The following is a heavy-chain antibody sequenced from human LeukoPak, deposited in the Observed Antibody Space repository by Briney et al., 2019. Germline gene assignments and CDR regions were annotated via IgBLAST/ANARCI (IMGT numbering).Heavy chain of an antibody. D-gene: IGHD6-13*01. Sequence: PSDTLSLTCTVSGGSISGYYWSWIRQPPAKGLEWIGYIYYSGSANYNPSLKSRVTISVDTSKNQFSLEVPSVTTADTAVYSCARNLAAGSRPQSIHWHGIWGQGTLVTVSS. CDR3: ARNLAAGSRPQSIHWHGI. CDR1: GGSISGYY. J-gene: IGHJ4*02. V-gene: IGHV4-59*07. CDR2: IYYSGSA.